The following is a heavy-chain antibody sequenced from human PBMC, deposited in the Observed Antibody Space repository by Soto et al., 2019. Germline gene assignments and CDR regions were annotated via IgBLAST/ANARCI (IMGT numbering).Heavy chain of an antibody. CDR1: GGTFSSYT. J-gene: IGHJ4*02. CDR3: ASEVNYYGSGSLDY. CDR2: IIPILGIA. Sequence: ASVKVSYKASGGTFSSYTISWVRQAPGQGLEWMGRIIPILGIANYAQKFQGRVTITADKSTSTAYMELSSLRSEDTAVYYRASEVNYYGSGSLDYWGQGTLVTV. V-gene: IGHV1-69*02. D-gene: IGHD3-10*01.